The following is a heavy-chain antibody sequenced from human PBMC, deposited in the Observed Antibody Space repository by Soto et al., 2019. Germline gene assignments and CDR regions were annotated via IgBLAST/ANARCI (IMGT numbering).Heavy chain of an antibody. CDR3: VRGTDTWFFAL. J-gene: IGHJ2*01. CDR2: IYGTGNM. Sequence: QVQLQESGPGLVKPSQTLSLTCTVSDDSISSGGYYWSWIRQHPGKGLEWIGYIYGTGNMYYKSSLKSRLTFSVDTSKNHFSLKLTSVTAADTAVYYCVRGTDTWFFALWGRGTLVTVSS. V-gene: IGHV4-31*03. D-gene: IGHD3-9*01. CDR1: DDSISSGGYY.